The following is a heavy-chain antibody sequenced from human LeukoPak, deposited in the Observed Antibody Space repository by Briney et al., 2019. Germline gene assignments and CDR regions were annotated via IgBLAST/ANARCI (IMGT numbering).Heavy chain of an antibody. CDR1: GSTISICSFY. V-gene: IGHV4-61*02. CDR3: AREGDSGYCSGGSCYGWRNLDY. CDR2: IYTSGSN. D-gene: IGHD2-15*01. J-gene: IGHJ4*02. Sequence: PSQTLSLTCTVSGSTISICSFYWIWIRPPAGQGLEWIGRIYTSGSNNYSPSLKSRVTISVDTSKNPFSLKLSSVTAADTAVYYCAREGDSGYCSGGSCYGWRNLDYWGQGTLVTVSS.